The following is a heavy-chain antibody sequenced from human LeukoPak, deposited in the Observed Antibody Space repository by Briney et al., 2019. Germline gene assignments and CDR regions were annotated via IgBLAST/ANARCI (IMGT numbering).Heavy chain of an antibody. CDR3: ARVATNYDFWSGYPDYFDY. D-gene: IGHD3-3*01. J-gene: IGHJ4*02. CDR1: GFTFSSYW. Sequence: PVGSLRLSCAASGFTFSSYWMSWVRQAPGKGLEWVANTKQDGSEKYYVDSVKGRFTISRDNAKNSLYLQMNSLRAEDTAVYYCARVATNYDFWSGYPDYFDYWGQGTLVTVSS. V-gene: IGHV3-7*01. CDR2: TKQDGSEK.